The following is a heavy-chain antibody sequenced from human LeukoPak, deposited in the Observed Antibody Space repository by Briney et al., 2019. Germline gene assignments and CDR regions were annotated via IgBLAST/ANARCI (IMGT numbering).Heavy chain of an antibody. CDR1: GFTFNSYA. CDR3: ARDEERSGSFQQRGDY. J-gene: IGHJ4*02. D-gene: IGHD1-26*01. V-gene: IGHV3-23*01. CDR2: ISGSGDTT. Sequence: PGGSLRLSCAASGFTFNSYAMSWVRQAPGKGLEWVSSISGSGDTTYYADPVKGRFTISRDNSKNTLYLQMNSLRAEDTAVYYCARDEERSGSFQQRGDYWGQGTLVTVSS.